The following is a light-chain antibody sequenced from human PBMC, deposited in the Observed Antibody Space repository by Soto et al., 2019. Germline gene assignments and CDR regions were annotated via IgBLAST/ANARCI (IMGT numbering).Light chain of an antibody. CDR1: QSVSSS. CDR3: QQRSNWIT. V-gene: IGKV3-11*01. Sequence: EIVLTQSPATMSLSPGERATLSCRASQSVSSSLAWYQQNPGQPPRLLIYDASNRASGIPARFSGSGSGTDFTLTIIFLEADVFAVYHCQQRSNWITFGQGTRLESK. CDR2: DAS. J-gene: IGKJ5*01.